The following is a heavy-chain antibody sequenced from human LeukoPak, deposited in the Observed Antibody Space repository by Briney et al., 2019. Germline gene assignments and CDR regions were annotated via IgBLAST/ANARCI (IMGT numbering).Heavy chain of an antibody. CDR1: GYSITSGYY. Sequence: SETLSLTCTVSGYSITSGYYWGWIRQPPGKGLEWIGSIYHSGSTYYNPSLKSRVTMSVDTSKNQFSLKLSSVTAADTAVYYCARRRYYDSTFDYWGQGTLVTASS. CDR3: ARRRYYDSTFDY. J-gene: IGHJ4*02. CDR2: IYHSGST. D-gene: IGHD3-22*01. V-gene: IGHV4-38-2*02.